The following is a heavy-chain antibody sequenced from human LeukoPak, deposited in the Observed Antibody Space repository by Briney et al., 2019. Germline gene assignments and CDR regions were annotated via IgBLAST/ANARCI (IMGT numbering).Heavy chain of an antibody. D-gene: IGHD3-3*01. Sequence: LRASVKVSCKASGYTFTSYDINWVRQATGQGLEWMGWMNPNSGNTGYAQKFQGRVTMTRDTSISTAYMELSRLRSDDTAVYYCARVDPNAWSGYAFDIWGQGTMVTVSS. CDR2: MNPNSGNT. CDR3: ARVDPNAWSGYAFDI. CDR1: GYTFTSYD. J-gene: IGHJ3*02. V-gene: IGHV1-8*01.